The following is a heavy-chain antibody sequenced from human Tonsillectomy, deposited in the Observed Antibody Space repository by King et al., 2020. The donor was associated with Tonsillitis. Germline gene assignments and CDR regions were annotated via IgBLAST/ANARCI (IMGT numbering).Heavy chain of an antibody. J-gene: IGHJ3*02. CDR2: ISYDGSNK. D-gene: IGHD5-18*01. CDR1: GFTFSSYG. Sequence: VQLVESGGGVVQPGRSLRLSCAASGFTFSSYGMHWVRQAPGKGLEWVAVISYDGSNKYYADSVKGRFTISRDNSKNMLYLQMNSLRTEDTAVYYCAKGRGSYGPVDAFDIWGQGTKVTVSS. V-gene: IGHV3-30*18. CDR3: AKGRGSYGPVDAFDI.